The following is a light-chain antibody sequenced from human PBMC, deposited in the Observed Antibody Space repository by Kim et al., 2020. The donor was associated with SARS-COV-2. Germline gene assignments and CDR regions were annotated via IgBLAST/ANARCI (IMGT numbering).Light chain of an antibody. CDR2: DAS. V-gene: IGKV3-11*01. CDR1: QSMSSY. J-gene: IGKJ5*01. CDR3: QQRKSWPVT. Sequence: LSPGERVTLTCRASQSMSSYLAWYQQKPGQAPRLLIYDASNRAAGIPARFSGSGSGTDFTLTVSSLEPEDFAVYYCQQRKSWPVTFGQGTRLEIK.